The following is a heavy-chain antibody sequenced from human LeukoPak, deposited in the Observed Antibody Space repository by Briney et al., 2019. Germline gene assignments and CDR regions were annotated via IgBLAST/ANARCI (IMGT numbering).Heavy chain of an antibody. D-gene: IGHD3-16*02. Sequence: GGSLRLSCAASGFTFSSYAMSWVRQAPGKGLEWVSAISGSGGSTYYADSVKGRFTISRDNSKNTLYLQMNSLRAEDTAVYYCAKDPYPYDYVRGSYPAYFDYWGQGTLVTVSS. CDR1: GFTFSSYA. J-gene: IGHJ4*02. V-gene: IGHV3-23*01. CDR3: AKDPYPYDYVRGSYPAYFDY. CDR2: ISGSGGST.